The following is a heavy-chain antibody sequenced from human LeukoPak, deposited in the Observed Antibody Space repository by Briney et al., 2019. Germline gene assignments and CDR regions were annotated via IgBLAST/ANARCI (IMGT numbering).Heavy chain of an antibody. CDR3: ARYCSGGSCRLFDY. CDR2: IMKDGGQK. D-gene: IGHD2-15*01. J-gene: IGHJ4*02. Sequence: GGSLRLSCAASGFTFRNFWMNWARQAPGKGLEWVASIMKDGGQKKYVDSVKGRFTISRDNAQNSLYLQMSGLRAEDTAMYYCARYCSGGSCRLFDYWGQGTLVTVSS. CDR1: GFTFRNFW. V-gene: IGHV3-7*03.